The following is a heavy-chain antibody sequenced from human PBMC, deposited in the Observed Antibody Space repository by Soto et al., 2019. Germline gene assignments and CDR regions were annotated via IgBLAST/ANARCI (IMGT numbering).Heavy chain of an antibody. CDR1: GGSFSGYY. J-gene: IGHJ4*02. CDR3: ARGGRDGYDY. CDR2: INHSGST. D-gene: IGHD5-12*01. Sequence: SETLSLTCAVYGGSFSGYYWSWIRQPPGKGLEWIGEINHSGSTNYNPSLKSRVTISVDTSKNQFSLKLSSVTAADTAVYYCARGGRDGYDYWGQGTLVTVSS. V-gene: IGHV4-34*01.